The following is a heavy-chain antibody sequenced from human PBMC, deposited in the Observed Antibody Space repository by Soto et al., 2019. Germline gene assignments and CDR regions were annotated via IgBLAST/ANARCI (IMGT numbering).Heavy chain of an antibody. Sequence: PSETLSLTCTVSGGSISSYYWSWIRQPLGKGLEWIGYIYYSGSTNYNPSLKSRVTISVDTSKNQFSLKLSSVTAADTAVYSCARAHCGGDYLSRWFDRWGQETLVTVSS. D-gene: IGHD2-21*02. J-gene: IGHJ5*02. CDR3: ARAHCGGDYLSRWFDR. CDR2: IYYSGST. CDR1: GGSISSYY. V-gene: IGHV4-59*01.